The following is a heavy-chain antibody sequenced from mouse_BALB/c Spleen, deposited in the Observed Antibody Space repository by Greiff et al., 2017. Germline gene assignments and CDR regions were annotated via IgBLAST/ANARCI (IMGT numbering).Heavy chain of an antibody. J-gene: IGHJ4*01. V-gene: IGHV1-9*01. CDR2: ILPGSGST. Sequence: VQLQESGAELMKPGASVKISCKATGYTFSSYWIEWVKQRPGHGLEWIGEILPGSGSTNYNEKFKGKATFTADTSSNTAYMQLSSLTSEDSAGYYCARSPGPYAMDYWGQGTSVTVAS. D-gene: IGHD3-1*01. CDR3: ARSPGPYAMDY. CDR1: GYTFSSYW.